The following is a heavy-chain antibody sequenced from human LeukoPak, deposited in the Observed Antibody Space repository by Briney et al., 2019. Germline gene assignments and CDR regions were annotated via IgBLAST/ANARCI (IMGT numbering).Heavy chain of an antibody. J-gene: IGHJ4*02. CDR2: MNPNSGNT. D-gene: IGHD1-26*01. V-gene: IGHV1-8*01. CDR1: GYTFTSYD. Sequence: ASVKVSCKASGYTFTSYDINWVRQATGQGLEWMGWMNPNSGNTGYAQKFQGRVTMTRNTSISTAYMELSSLRSEDTAVYYCARGAKWELLGATDYWGQGTLVTVSS. CDR3: ARGAKWELLGATDY.